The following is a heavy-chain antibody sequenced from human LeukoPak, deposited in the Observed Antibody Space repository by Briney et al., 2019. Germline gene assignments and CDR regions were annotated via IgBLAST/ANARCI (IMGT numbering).Heavy chain of an antibody. Sequence: GGSLRLSCAASGFTFSGSTMNWVRQAPGKGLEWVSFISTSSSYIYYADSVRGRFTISRDNAKNSLYLQMNSLRAEDTAIYYCARAGEMRYMDVWGKGTAVAVSS. J-gene: IGHJ6*03. CDR1: GFTFSGST. CDR2: ISTSSSYI. D-gene: IGHD5-24*01. CDR3: ARAGEMRYMDV. V-gene: IGHV3-21*01.